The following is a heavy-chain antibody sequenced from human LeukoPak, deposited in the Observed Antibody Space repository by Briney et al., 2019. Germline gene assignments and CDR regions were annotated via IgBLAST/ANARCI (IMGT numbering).Heavy chain of an antibody. D-gene: IGHD1-26*01. J-gene: IGHJ3*02. CDR1: GGSFSGYY. CDR3: ARGLTGARFDAFDI. Sequence: SETLSLTCVVYGGSFSGYYWTWIRHPPGEGLEWIGEINHSGSTNYNPSLKSRVTRSIDTSKTQFSLILSSVTAADTAVYYCARGLTGARFDAFDIWGQGTMVTVSS. CDR2: INHSGST. V-gene: IGHV4-34*01.